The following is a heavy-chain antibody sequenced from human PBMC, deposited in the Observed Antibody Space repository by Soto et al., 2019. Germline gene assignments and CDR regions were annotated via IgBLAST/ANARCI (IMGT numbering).Heavy chain of an antibody. CDR3: ATLDRSNSWSGFDY. Sequence: GESLKISCKGSGNSFTNNWIGWVRQMPGKGLEWMGIIYAVDSDTKYSPSFQGQVTISADKSISTAYLQWSSLEASDTAMYYCATLDRSNSWSGFDYWGQGTLVTVSS. D-gene: IGHD6-13*01. J-gene: IGHJ4*02. V-gene: IGHV5-51*01. CDR2: IYAVDSDT. CDR1: GNSFTNNW.